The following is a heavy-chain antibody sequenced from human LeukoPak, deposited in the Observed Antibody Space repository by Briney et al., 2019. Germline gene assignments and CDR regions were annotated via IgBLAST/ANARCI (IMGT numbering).Heavy chain of an antibody. CDR3: ASSLPQGFDY. CDR2: IWYDGSNK. V-gene: IGHV3-33*01. Sequence: GRFLRLSCAASGFIFSSYGMHWVRQAPGKGLEWVAVIWYDGSNKYYADSVKGRFTISRDNSKNTLYLQMNSLRAEDTAMYYCASSLPQGFDYWGQGTLVTVSS. CDR1: GFIFSSYG. J-gene: IGHJ4*02.